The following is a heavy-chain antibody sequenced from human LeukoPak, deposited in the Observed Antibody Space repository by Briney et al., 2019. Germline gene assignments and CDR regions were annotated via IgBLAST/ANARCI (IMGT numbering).Heavy chain of an antibody. D-gene: IGHD3-22*01. V-gene: IGHV3-23*01. CDR2: ISGSGGST. J-gene: IGHJ4*02. Sequence: GGSLRLSCAASGFTFSSYGVSWVRQAPGKGLEWVSAISGSGGSTHYADSVKGRFTVSRDNSKNTLYLQMNSLRAEDTAVYYCAKDSAPYYDSSGSPNSWGQGTLVTVSS. CDR1: GFTFSSYG. CDR3: AKDSAPYYDSSGSPNS.